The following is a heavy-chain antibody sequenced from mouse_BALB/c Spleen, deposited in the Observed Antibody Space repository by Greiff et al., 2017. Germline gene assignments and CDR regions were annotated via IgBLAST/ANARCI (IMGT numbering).Heavy chain of an antibody. Sequence: EVKLMESGGGLVQPGGSRKLSCAASGFTFSSFGMHWVRQAPEKGLEWVAYISSGSSTIYYADTVKGRFTISRDNPKNTLFLQMTSLRSEDTAMYYCARSDYDEAYWGQGTLVTVSA. J-gene: IGHJ3*01. D-gene: IGHD2-4*01. CDR1: GFTFSSFG. CDR2: ISSGSSTI. CDR3: ARSDYDEAY. V-gene: IGHV5-17*02.